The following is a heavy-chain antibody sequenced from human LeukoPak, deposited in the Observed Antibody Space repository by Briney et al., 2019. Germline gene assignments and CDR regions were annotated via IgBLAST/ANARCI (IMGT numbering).Heavy chain of an antibody. J-gene: IGHJ3*02. V-gene: IGHV4-4*07. CDR1: GGSISSYY. Sequence: SETLSLTCTVSGGSISSYYWSWIRQPAGKGLEWIGRIYTSGSTNYNPSLKSRVTISVDTSKNQFSLKLSSVTAADTAVYYCARARYCSSTSCYRDAFDIWGQGTMVTVSS. D-gene: IGHD2-2*01. CDR2: IYTSGST. CDR3: ARARYCSSTSCYRDAFDI.